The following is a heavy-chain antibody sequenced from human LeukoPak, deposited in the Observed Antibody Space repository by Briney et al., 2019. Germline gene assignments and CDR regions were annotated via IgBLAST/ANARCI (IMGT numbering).Heavy chain of an antibody. CDR1: GFTFSSYA. CDR3: AKTYCSSTSCYTRYFQH. D-gene: IGHD2-2*02. J-gene: IGHJ1*01. V-gene: IGHV3-30-3*02. Sequence: GRSLRLSCAASGFTFSSYAMHWVRQAPGKGLEWVAVISYDGSNKYYADSVKGRFTISRDNSKNTLYLQMNSLRAEDTAVYYCAKTYCSSTSCYTRYFQHWGQGTLVTVSS. CDR2: ISYDGSNK.